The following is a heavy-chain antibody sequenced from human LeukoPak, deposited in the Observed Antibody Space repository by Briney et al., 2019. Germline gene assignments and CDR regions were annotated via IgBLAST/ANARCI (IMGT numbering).Heavy chain of an antibody. D-gene: IGHD3-22*01. CDR3: AREYYDSSGYYPVPYYYYMDV. CDR2: ISSSSSTI. J-gene: IGHJ6*03. V-gene: IGHV3-48*01. Sequence: PGGSLRLSCAASGFTFSSYSMNWVRQAPGKGLEWVSYISSSSSTIYYADSVKGRFTISRDNAKNSLYPQMNSLRAEDTAVYYCAREYYDSSGYYPVPYYYYMDVWGKGTTVTVSS. CDR1: GFTFSSYS.